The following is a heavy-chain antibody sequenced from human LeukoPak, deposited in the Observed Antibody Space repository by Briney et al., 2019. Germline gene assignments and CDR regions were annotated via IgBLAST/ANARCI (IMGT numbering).Heavy chain of an antibody. CDR3: AGGPILRYCSSTSCYTDYYYYGMDV. J-gene: IGHJ6*02. D-gene: IGHD2-2*02. CDR2: IWYDGSNK. CDR1: GFTFSSYG. Sequence: SLRLSCAASGFTFSSYGMHWVRQAPGKGLEWVAVIWYDGSNKYYADSVKGRFTISRDNSKNTLYLQMNSLRAEDTAVYYCAGGPILRYCSSTSCYTDYYYYGMDVWGQGTTVTVSS. V-gene: IGHV3-33*01.